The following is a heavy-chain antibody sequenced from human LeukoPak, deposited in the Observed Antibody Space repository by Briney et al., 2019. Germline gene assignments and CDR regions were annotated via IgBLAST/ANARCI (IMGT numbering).Heavy chain of an antibody. V-gene: IGHV4-4*07. CDR2: IYTSGST. CDR1: GGSISSYY. CDR3: AREAHHYYDSSGPFDY. D-gene: IGHD3-22*01. J-gene: IGHJ4*02. Sequence: SETLSLTCTVSGGSISSYYGNWIRQPAGKGLEWIGRIYTSGSTNYNPSLKSRVTMSVDTSKNQFSLKLSSVTAADTAVYYCAREAHHYYDSSGPFDYWGQGTLVTVSS.